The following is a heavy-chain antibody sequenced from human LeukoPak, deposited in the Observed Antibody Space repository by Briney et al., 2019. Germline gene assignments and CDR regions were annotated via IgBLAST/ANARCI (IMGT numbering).Heavy chain of an antibody. V-gene: IGHV4-31*02. CDR1: GFTFSDYY. CDR3: AREGAAAFDI. Sequence: LRLSCAASGFTFSDYYMSWIRQHPGKGLEWIGYIYYSGSTYYNPSLKSRVTISVDTSKNQFSLKLSSVTAADTAVYYCAREGAAAFDIWGQGTMVTVSS. CDR2: IYYSGST. J-gene: IGHJ3*02. D-gene: IGHD3-16*01.